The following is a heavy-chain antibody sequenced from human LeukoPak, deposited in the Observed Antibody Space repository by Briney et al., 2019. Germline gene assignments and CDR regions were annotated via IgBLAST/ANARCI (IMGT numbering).Heavy chain of an antibody. Sequence: PGRSLRLSCAASGFTFSSYAMHWVRQAPGKGLEWVAFIRYDGSNKYYADSVKGRFTISRDNSKNTLYLQMNSLRAEDTAVYYCARGPSGYHNTGGQGTLGTVSP. V-gene: IGHV3-30*14. CDR3: ARGPSGYHNT. CDR2: IRYDGSNK. D-gene: IGHD5-12*01. CDR1: GFTFSSYA. J-gene: IGHJ4*02.